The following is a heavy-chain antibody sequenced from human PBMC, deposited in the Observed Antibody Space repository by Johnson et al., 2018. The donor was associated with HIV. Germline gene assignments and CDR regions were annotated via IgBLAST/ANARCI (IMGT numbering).Heavy chain of an antibody. CDR3: AKDLFTEREDDALDI. CDR1: GFTFSSYG. CDR2: IWYDGSNK. J-gene: IGHJ3*02. V-gene: IGHV3-33*06. D-gene: IGHD1-26*01. Sequence: VQLVESGGGVVQPGRSLRLSCTASGFTFSSYGIHWVRQAPGKGLEWVALIWYDGSNKYYADSVKGRFTISRDNSKNTLYLQMNSLRAEDTAVYYCAKDLFTEREDDALDIWGQGTMVTVSS.